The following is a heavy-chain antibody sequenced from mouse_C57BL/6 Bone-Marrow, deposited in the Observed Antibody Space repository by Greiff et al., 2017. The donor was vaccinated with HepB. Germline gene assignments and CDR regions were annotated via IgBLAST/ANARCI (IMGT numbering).Heavy chain of an antibody. CDR3: ARPYDYPTYAMDY. D-gene: IGHD2-4*01. CDR2: INPNNGGT. V-gene: IGHV1-22*01. Sequence: EVQLVESGPELVKPGASVKMSCKASGYTFTDYNMHWVKQSHVKSLEWIGYINPNNGGTSYNQKFKGKATLTVNKSSSTAYMELRSLTSEDSAVYYCARPYDYPTYAMDYWGQGTSVTVSS. CDR1: GYTFTDYN. J-gene: IGHJ4*01.